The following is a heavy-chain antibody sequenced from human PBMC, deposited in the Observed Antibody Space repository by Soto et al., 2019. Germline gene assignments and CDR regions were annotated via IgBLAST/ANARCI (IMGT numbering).Heavy chain of an antibody. J-gene: IGHJ6*02. CDR1: GLSLSTNGVG. V-gene: IGHV2-5*01. D-gene: IGHD6-13*01. CDR3: AYRNSTAGPYGVDV. CDR2: IYWNDDK. Sequence: SGPTLVNPTQTLTLTCTFSGLSLSTNGVGVVWIRQPPGKALEWLALIYWNDDKRYSPSLKTRLTITRDTSKNQVVLIMTNMDPVDTATYFCAYRNSTAGPYGVDVWGQGTTVTVSS.